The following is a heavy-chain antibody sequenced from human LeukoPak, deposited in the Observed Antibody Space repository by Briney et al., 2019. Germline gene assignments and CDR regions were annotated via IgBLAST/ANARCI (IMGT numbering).Heavy chain of an antibody. J-gene: IGHJ6*02. CDR2: INSDGSRT. Sequence: GGSLRLSCAASGFTFSSYWMHWVRQAPGKGLVWVSRINSDGSRTSYADSVKGRFTISRDNAKNTLYLQMNSLRAEDTAVYYCARAPGLYGMDVWGQGTTVTVSS. D-gene: IGHD1-14*01. CDR3: ARAPGLYGMDV. V-gene: IGHV3-74*01. CDR1: GFTFSSYW.